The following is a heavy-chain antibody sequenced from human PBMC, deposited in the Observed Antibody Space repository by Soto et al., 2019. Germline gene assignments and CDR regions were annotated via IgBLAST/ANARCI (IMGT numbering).Heavy chain of an antibody. V-gene: IGHV4-59*08. D-gene: IGHD4-17*01. CDR1: GDAISNYY. CDR2: FYHRGST. J-gene: IGHJ4*02. Sequence: SETLSLTCTVSGDAISNYYWSCFRQPPGKGLEWIGYFYHRGSTSSNPSLKSRVTISVDTSKNQFSLKLSSVTAADTAVYYCARHDYGGFGLWGQGTLVTVSS. CDR3: ARHDYGGFGL.